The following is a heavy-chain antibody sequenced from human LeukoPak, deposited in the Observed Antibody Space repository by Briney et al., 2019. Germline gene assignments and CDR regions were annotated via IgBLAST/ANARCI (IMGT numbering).Heavy chain of an antibody. V-gene: IGHV1-24*01. J-gene: IGHJ4*02. CDR3: ATVRGVRYFDWLLEVHYFDY. D-gene: IGHD3-9*01. Sequence: ASVKVSCKVSGYTLTELSMHWVRQAPGKGLEWMGGFNPEDGETIYAQKFQGRVTMTEDTSTDTAYMELSSLRSEDTAVYYCATVRGVRYFDWLLEVHYFDYWGQGTLVTVSS. CDR1: GYTLTELS. CDR2: FNPEDGET.